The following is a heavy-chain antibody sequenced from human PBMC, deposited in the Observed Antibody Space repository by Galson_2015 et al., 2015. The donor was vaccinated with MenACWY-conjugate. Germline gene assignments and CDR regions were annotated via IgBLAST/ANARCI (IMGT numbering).Heavy chain of an antibody. J-gene: IGHJ5*02. D-gene: IGHD6-19*01. Sequence: SVKVSCKASGGTFSSYAISWVRQAPGQGLGWMGGIIPIFGTANYAQKFQGRVTITADESTSTAYMELSSLRSEDTAVYYCARGGAVAGIKEGWPLGTYNWFDPWGQGTLVTVSS. CDR2: IIPIFGTA. CDR3: ARGGAVAGIKEGWPLGTYNWFDP. V-gene: IGHV1-69*13. CDR1: GGTFSSYA.